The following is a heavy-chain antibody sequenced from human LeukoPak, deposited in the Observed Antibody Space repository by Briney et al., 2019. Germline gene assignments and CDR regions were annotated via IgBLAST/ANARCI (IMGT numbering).Heavy chain of an antibody. D-gene: IGHD3-3*01. J-gene: IGHJ4*02. V-gene: IGHV1-2*02. Sequence: GASVKVPCKASGYTFTGYYIHWVRQAPGQRLEWMGWINPYSGGTNYAQNFQGRVTMTRDPSINTVYMQLSRLTSDDTAVYYCARTGVGAYGSRGYFDFWGQGTLVTVPS. CDR1: GYTFTGYY. CDR2: INPYSGGT. CDR3: ARTGVGAYGSRGYFDF.